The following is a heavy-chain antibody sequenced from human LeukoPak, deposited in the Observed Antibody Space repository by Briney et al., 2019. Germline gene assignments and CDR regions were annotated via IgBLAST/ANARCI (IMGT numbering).Heavy chain of an antibody. V-gene: IGHV1-2*02. D-gene: IGHD2-21*01. J-gene: IGHJ3*02. Sequence: ASVKVSCKASGYTFTGYYMHWVRQAPGQGLEWMGWINPNSGGTNYAQKFQGRVTMTRDTSISTAYMELSRLRSDDTAVYYCAGGRTYCGGDCLPSDAFDIWGQGTMVTVSS. CDR2: INPNSGGT. CDR1: GYTFTGYY. CDR3: AGGRTYCGGDCLPSDAFDI.